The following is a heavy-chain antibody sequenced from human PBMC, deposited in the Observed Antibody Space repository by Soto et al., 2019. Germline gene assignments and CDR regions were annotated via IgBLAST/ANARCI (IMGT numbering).Heavy chain of an antibody. CDR2: ISSSSSYT. J-gene: IGHJ3*02. CDR3: SRRVMNDAFDI. CDR1: GFTFSDYY. Sequence: GGSLRLSCAASGFTFSDYYMSWIRQAPGKGLEWVSYISSSSSYTNYADSVKGRFTISRDNAKNSLYLQMNSLRAEDTAVYYCSRRVMNDAFDIWGQGTMVTVSS. D-gene: IGHD2-8*01. V-gene: IGHV3-11*06.